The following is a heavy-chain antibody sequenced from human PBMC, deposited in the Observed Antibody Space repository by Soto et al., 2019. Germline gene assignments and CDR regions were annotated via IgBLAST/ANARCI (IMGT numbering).Heavy chain of an antibody. CDR2: IYFRGNT. V-gene: IGHV4-39*01. CDR1: GDSINSDKYY. CDR3: ARPRKGPDYYYGMDV. J-gene: IGHJ6*02. Sequence: PSETLSLTCSVSGDSINSDKYYWGWIRQPPGKGLEWIGSIYFRGNTYYNPSLQTRVTISLDKSKSQFSLKLNSVTAADTAVYYCARPRKGPDYYYGMDVWGQGTMVTVSS.